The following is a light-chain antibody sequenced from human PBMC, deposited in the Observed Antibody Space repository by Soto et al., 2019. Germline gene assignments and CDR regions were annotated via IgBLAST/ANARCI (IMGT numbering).Light chain of an antibody. CDR3: SSYAGSNNYV. CDR1: SSDVGGYNY. J-gene: IGLJ1*01. V-gene: IGLV2-8*01. CDR2: EVS. Sequence: QSALTQPASASGSPGQSVTISCTGTSSDVGGYNYVSWYQQHPGKAPKFMIYEVSKRPSGVPDRFSGSKSGNTASLTVSGLQAEDEADYYCSSYAGSNNYVFGTGTKLTVL.